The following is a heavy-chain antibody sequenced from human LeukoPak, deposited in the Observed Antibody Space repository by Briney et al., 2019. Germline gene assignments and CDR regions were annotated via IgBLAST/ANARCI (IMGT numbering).Heavy chain of an antibody. Sequence: GGSLRLSCTASGFTFSRYAMHWVRQAPGKGLEWVAVISYDGSNEYYAESVKGRFTISRDSSENTLYLEMNSLRVEDTAVYYCARVGYYSSGPFSYFDYWGQGTLVTVSS. CDR1: GFTFSRYA. D-gene: IGHD3-10*01. V-gene: IGHV3-30-3*01. CDR2: ISYDGSNE. CDR3: ARVGYYSSGPFSYFDY. J-gene: IGHJ4*02.